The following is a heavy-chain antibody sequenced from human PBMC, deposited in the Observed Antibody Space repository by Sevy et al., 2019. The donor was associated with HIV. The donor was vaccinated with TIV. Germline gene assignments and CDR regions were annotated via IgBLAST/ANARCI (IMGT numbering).Heavy chain of an antibody. Sequence: GGSLRLSCAASGFSFSSNVVSWVRQTPAKGLEWVSSIAASDGTTFYADSVKGRFTISRDNSKNTLFLQMSSLRAEDTAVYYCTKRPLGSPNFYFQYWGQGTLVTVSS. J-gene: IGHJ4*02. D-gene: IGHD2-8*01. CDR1: GFSFSSNV. CDR3: TKRPLGSPNFYFQY. CDR2: IAASDGTT. V-gene: IGHV3-23*01.